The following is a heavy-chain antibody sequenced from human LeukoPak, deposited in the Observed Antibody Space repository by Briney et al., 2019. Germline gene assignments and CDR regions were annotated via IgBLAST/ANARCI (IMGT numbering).Heavy chain of an antibody. D-gene: IGHD5-24*01. CDR1: GFTFSSYG. J-gene: IGHJ4*02. Sequence: GGSLRLSCVASGFTFSSYGMSWVRQAPGKGLEWVSDISASGRSSYHADSVKGRLTISRNNPKNTLYVQMNSLTAEDTAMYYCTRTFLSGDGYKVGYFDYWGQGTLVTVSS. V-gene: IGHV3-23*01. CDR2: ISASGRSS. CDR3: TRTFLSGDGYKVGYFDY.